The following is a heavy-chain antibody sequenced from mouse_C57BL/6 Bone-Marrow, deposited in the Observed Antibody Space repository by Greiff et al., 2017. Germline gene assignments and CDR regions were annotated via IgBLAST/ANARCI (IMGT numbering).Heavy chain of an antibody. Sequence: EVQVVESGEGLVKPGGSLKLSCAASGFTFSSYAMSWVRQTPEKRLEWVAYISSGGDYNYYADTMKGRVTISRDSARNTRYLQMSSLKSEDTAMYYCSSSYYSNCGGFAYWGQGTLVTVSA. CDR3: SSSYYSNCGGFAY. CDR2: ISSGGDYN. CDR1: GFTFSSYA. V-gene: IGHV5-9-1*02. D-gene: IGHD2-5*01. J-gene: IGHJ3*01.